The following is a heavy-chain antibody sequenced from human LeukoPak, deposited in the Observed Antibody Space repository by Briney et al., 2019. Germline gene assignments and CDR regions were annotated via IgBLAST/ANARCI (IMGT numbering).Heavy chain of an antibody. Sequence: SETLSLTCTVSGGSISSSSYYWGWIRQPPGKGLEWIGSIYYSGSTYYNPSLKSRVTISVDTSKNQFSLKLSSVTAADTAVYYCAKTTTVNTWYFDLWGRGTLVTVSS. CDR3: AKTTTVNTWYFDL. J-gene: IGHJ2*01. CDR1: GGSISSSSYY. D-gene: IGHD4-11*01. CDR2: IYYSGST. V-gene: IGHV4-39*01.